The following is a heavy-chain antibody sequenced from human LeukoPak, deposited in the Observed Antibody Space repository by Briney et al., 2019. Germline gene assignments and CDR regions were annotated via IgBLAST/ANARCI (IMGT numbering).Heavy chain of an antibody. CDR1: GFTFSSYW. CDR3: ARDPFGESSY. V-gene: IGHV3-74*01. CDR2: IKSDGSST. Sequence: PGGSLRLSCAASGFTFSSYWMDWVRQAPRKGRVWVSRIKSDGSSTSYADSVKGRFTISRDNAKNTLYLQMNSLRAEDTAVYYCARDPFGESSYWGRGTLVTVSS. D-gene: IGHD3-10*01. J-gene: IGHJ4*02.